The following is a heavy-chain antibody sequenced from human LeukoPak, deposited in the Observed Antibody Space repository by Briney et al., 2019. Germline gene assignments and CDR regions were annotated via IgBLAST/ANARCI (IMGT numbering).Heavy chain of an antibody. D-gene: IGHD5-18*01. Sequence: GGSLRLSCVASGFTFGSHAMYWVRQAPGKGLEWVAGIFGGGGSPHYADSVKGRFTISRDNPRNTVYLQINSLRDDDTGVYYCGKTTVGYSSGQKPAWPVDFWGQGTLVTVSS. J-gene: IGHJ4*02. CDR1: GFTFGSHA. CDR3: GKTTVGYSSGQKPAWPVDF. CDR2: IFGGGGSP. V-gene: IGHV3-23*01.